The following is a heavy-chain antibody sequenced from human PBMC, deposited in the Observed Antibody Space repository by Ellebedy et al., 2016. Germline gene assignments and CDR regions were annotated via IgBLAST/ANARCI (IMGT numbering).Heavy chain of an antibody. D-gene: IGHD5-18*01. CDR1: GYTFTSYD. Sequence: ASVKVSCXASGYTFTSYDINWVRQATGQGLEWMGWMNPNSGNTGYAQKFQGRVTITADESTSTAYMELSSLRSEDTAVYYCARVGIQLWAFDYWGQGTLVTVSS. CDR3: ARVGIQLWAFDY. V-gene: IGHV1-8*01. J-gene: IGHJ4*02. CDR2: MNPNSGNT.